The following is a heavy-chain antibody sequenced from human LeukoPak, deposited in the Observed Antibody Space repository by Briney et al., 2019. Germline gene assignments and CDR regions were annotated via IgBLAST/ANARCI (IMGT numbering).Heavy chain of an antibody. Sequence: PSGTLSLTCTVSGGSISSGSYYWSWIRQPAGKGLEWTGRIYTSGSTNYNPSLKSRVTISVDTSKNQFSLKLSSVTAADTAVYYCARAYLSRETYYYYYYGMDVWGQGTTVTVSS. J-gene: IGHJ6*02. D-gene: IGHD2/OR15-2a*01. CDR3: ARAYLSRETYYYYYYGMDV. CDR1: GGSISSGSYY. CDR2: IYTSGST. V-gene: IGHV4-61*02.